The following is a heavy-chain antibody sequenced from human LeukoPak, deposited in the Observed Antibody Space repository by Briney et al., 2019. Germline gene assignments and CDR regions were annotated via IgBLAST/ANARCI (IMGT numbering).Heavy chain of an antibody. D-gene: IGHD3-22*01. CDR1: GGTFSSYA. J-gene: IGHJ5*02. Sequence: SVKVSCKASGGTFSSYAISWVRQAPGQGLEWMGGIIPIFGTANYAQKFQGRVTITADKSTSTAYVELSSLRSEDTAVYYCARKVPNDSSGYYYRGQFDPWGQGTLVTVSS. V-gene: IGHV1-69*06. CDR2: IIPIFGTA. CDR3: ARKVPNDSSGYYYRGQFDP.